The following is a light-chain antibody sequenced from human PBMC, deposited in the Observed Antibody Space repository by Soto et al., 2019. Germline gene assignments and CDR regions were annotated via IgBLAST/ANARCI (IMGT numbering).Light chain of an antibody. CDR3: STYGGSDNYV. CDR1: SSDVGGYNF. CDR2: EVS. V-gene: IGLV2-8*01. J-gene: IGLJ1*01. Sequence: QSVLTQPPSASGSPGQSVTISCTGTSSDVGGYNFVSWYQHHPGKAPKLMIYEVSQRPSGVPDRFSGSKFGNTASLTVSGLQAEDEADYYCSTYGGSDNYVFGTGTKVTVL.